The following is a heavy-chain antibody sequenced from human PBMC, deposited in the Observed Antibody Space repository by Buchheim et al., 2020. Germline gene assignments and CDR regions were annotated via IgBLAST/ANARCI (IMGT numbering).Heavy chain of an antibody. D-gene: IGHD5-24*01. CDR3: ARENDYNALDS. J-gene: IGHJ4*02. V-gene: IGHV2-70*15. CDR2: IDWDDYK. Sequence: QVSLRESGPAHVRTTETLTLTCTVSGLSLRNVGVSVRWIRRPPGKPLQWLARIDWDDYKYYNTSLQARLTVSKRPSKKQVVLTLTNVDPADTATYYCARENDYNALDSWGQGTL. CDR1: GLSLRNVGVS.